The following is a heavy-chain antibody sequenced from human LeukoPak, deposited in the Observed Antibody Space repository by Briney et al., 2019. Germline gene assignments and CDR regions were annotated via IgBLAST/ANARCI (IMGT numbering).Heavy chain of an antibody. J-gene: IGHJ4*02. CDR3: ARDSGTAVGYFNY. Sequence: GGSLRLSCAASGFTVSTNYMSWVRQAPGRGLEWVSVIYSGGNTYYADSVKGRFTISRDNSKNTLYLQMNSLRADDTAVYYCARDSGTAVGYFNYWGQGTLVTVSS. D-gene: IGHD4-23*01. CDR2: IYSGGNT. V-gene: IGHV3-66*01. CDR1: GFTVSTNY.